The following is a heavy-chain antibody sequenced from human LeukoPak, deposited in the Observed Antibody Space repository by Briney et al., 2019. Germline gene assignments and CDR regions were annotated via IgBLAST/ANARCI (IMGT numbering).Heavy chain of an antibody. CDR3: ARDSCSGGSCYFDY. D-gene: IGHD2-15*01. Sequence: GGSLRLSCAASGFTFSSYGMHWVRQAPGKGLEWVAVIWYDGSNKYYADSVKGRFTISRDNSKNTLYLQMNSLRAEDTAVYYCARDSCSGGSCYFDYWGQGTLVIVSS. CDR1: GFTFSSYG. J-gene: IGHJ4*02. CDR2: IWYDGSNK. V-gene: IGHV3-33*01.